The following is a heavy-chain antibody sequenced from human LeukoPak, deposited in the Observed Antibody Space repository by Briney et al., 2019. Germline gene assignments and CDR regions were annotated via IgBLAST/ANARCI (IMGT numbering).Heavy chain of an antibody. V-gene: IGHV3-21*04. CDR1: GCTFSSYS. J-gene: IGHJ4*02. Sequence: NPGGSLRLSCAASGCTFSSYSMNWVRQAPGKGLEWVSSINSSGTYVYYAYSLKGRFTISRDNSKNTMYLQMNSLRAEDTAVYYCAKRLTPWGSAAFDYWGQGTLVTVSS. CDR2: INSSGTYV. CDR3: AKRLTPWGSAAFDY. D-gene: IGHD3-16*01.